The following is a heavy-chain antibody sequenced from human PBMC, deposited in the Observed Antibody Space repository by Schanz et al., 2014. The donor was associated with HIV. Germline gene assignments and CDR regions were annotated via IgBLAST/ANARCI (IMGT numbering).Heavy chain of an antibody. CDR3: ARWGSAARVDY. V-gene: IGHV3-21*01. J-gene: IGHJ4*02. CDR1: GFTFSRYR. CDR2: IGSGGRTI. Sequence: MQLVESGGGLVKPGGSLRLSCAGSGFTFSRYRMDWVRQAPGKGLEWVSSIGSGGRTIFYADSVRGRFTISRDNAENSLYLQMNSLRDDDTAVYYCARWGSAARVDYWGQGTLVTVSS. D-gene: IGHD3-16*01.